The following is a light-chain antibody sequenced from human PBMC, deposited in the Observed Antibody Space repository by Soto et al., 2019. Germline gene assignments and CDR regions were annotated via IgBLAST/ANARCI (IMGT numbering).Light chain of an antibody. V-gene: IGKV1-39*01. CDR3: QQSYSTLYT. Sequence: DIPMTQSPSSLSASVGDRVTITCRASQSISNYLNWYQQKPGKAPKLLIYAASTLQSGVPSRFSGSGSGTDFTLTISRLQPEDFATYYCQQSYSTLYTFGQGTKLEIK. CDR1: QSISNY. J-gene: IGKJ2*01. CDR2: AAS.